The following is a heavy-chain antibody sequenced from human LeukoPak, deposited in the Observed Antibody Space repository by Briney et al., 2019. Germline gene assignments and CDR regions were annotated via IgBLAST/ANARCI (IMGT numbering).Heavy chain of an antibody. J-gene: IGHJ5*02. D-gene: IGHD2-2*01. CDR3: AKIMGRGYCTSTSCRGDWFDP. CDR1: GGSISSSNW. Sequence: SETLSLTCAVSGGSISSSNWWSWVRQPPGKGLEWIGEIYHSGSTNYNPSLKSRVTISVDKSKNQFSLKLSPVTAADTAVYYCAKIMGRGYCTSTSCRGDWFDPWGQGTLVTVSS. V-gene: IGHV4-4*02. CDR2: IYHSGST.